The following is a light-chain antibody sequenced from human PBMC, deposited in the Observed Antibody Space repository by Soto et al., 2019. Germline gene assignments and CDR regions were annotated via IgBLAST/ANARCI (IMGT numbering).Light chain of an antibody. CDR2: AAA. V-gene: IGKV1-39*01. CDR3: QQSYTTLIT. J-gene: IGKJ5*01. Sequence: DIQMTQSPSSLSASVGDRVTITCRASQNINSYLNWYQHKPGKAPKLLIYAAASLQSGVPSRFSGSGSGTDFTLTISSLQPEDFATYYCQQSYTTLITFGQGTRLEMK. CDR1: QNINSY.